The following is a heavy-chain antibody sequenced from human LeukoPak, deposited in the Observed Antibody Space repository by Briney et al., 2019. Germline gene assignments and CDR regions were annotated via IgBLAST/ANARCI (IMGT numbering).Heavy chain of an antibody. V-gene: IGHV4-39*01. J-gene: IGHJ4*02. CDR1: GGSITSSSPY. Sequence: SETLSLTCTVFGGSITSSSPYWGWIRQPPGEGLEWIGSIYFSGSTYYSPSLKSRVTISVDPSTNQFSLKLSSVTAADTAVYYCARHQWLGPFDYLGAGTLVTVSS. CDR3: ARHQWLGPFDY. CDR2: IYFSGST. D-gene: IGHD6-19*01.